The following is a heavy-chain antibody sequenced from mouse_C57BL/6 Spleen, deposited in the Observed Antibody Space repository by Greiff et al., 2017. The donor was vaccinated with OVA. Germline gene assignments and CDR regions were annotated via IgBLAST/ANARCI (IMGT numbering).Heavy chain of an antibody. Sequence: VQLKESGPGLVKPSQSLSLTCSVTGYSITSGYYWNWIRQFPGNKLEWMGYISYDGSNNSNPSLKNRISITRDTSKNQFFLKLNSVTTEDTATYYCARVTTVVATPPWYFDVWGTGTTVTVSS. D-gene: IGHD1-1*01. CDR1: GYSITSGYY. J-gene: IGHJ1*03. CDR3: ARVTTVVATPPWYFDV. CDR2: ISYDGSN. V-gene: IGHV3-6*01.